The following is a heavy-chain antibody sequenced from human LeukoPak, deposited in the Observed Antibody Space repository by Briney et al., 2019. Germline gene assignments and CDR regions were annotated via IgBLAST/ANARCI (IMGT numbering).Heavy chain of an antibody. CDR2: INPNSGGT. D-gene: IGHD6-13*01. CDR3: ASRIAAAGHRAYYYYGMDV. J-gene: IGHJ6*02. V-gene: IGHV1-2*02. CDR1: GYTFTGYY. Sequence: ASVKVSCKASGYTFTGYYMHWVRQAPGQGLEWMGWINPNSGGTNYAQKFQGRVTMTRDTSISTAYVGLSRLRSDDTAVYYCASRIAAAGHRAYYYYGMDVWGQGTTVTVSS.